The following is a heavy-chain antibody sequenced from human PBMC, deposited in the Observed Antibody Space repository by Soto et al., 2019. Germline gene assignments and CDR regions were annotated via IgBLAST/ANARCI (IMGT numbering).Heavy chain of an antibody. Sequence: QVQLVESGGGVVQPGRSLRLTCAASGFTLSSYGMHWVRQAPGKGLEWVAVIWYDGSNKYYADSVKGRFTISRDNSKSTLYLQMNSLRAEDTAVYYCARMDYCGGDCYYFDYWGQGTLVTVSS. V-gene: IGHV3-33*01. CDR3: ARMDYCGGDCYYFDY. CDR2: IWYDGSNK. J-gene: IGHJ4*02. CDR1: GFTLSSYG. D-gene: IGHD2-21*02.